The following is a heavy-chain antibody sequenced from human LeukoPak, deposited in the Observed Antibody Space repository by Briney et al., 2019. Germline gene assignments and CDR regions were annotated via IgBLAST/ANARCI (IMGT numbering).Heavy chain of an antibody. D-gene: IGHD6-19*01. CDR2: ISAYNENT. V-gene: IGHV1-18*01. J-gene: IGHJ4*02. Sequence: GASVKVSCKASGYTFTSHGISWVRHAPVQGLYLIGWISAYNENTNYAQKLQGRVTMNTETSTSTDYMELRRLRYDDTAVYYCARYSSGWYQFDSWGKGNLVNVS. CDR1: GYTFTSHG. CDR3: ARYSSGWYQFDS.